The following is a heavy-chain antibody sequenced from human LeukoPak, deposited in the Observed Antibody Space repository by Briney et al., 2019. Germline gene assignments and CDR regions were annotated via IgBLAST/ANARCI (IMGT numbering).Heavy chain of an antibody. CDR3: AKTYNWNDGYYYYGMDV. J-gene: IGHJ6*02. CDR1: GYTFSGYG. CDR2: IAYDGSNK. D-gene: IGHD1-1*01. V-gene: IGHV3-30*18. Sequence: PGGSLRLSCAASGYTFSGYGMHWVRQAPGKGLEWVAVIAYDGSNKYYADSVKGRFTISRDNSKNTLYLQVNSLRAEDTAVYYCAKTYNWNDGYYYYGMDVWGQGTTVTVSS.